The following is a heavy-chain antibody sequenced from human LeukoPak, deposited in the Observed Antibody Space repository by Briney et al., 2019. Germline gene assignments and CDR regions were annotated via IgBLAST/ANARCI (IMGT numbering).Heavy chain of an antibody. J-gene: IGHJ4*02. CDR2: LVPSRGNP. D-gene: IGHD2-2*01. CDR1: GYTFTAFY. CDR3: ARGAHQHSDS. V-gene: IGHV1-46*01. Sequence: GASVKVSCKASGYTFTAFYIHWVRQAPGQGLEWMAKLVPSRGNPSYAQNFQGRATVTSDTSTNTVHMELSSLTSDDSAVYYCARGAHQHSDSWGQGTLVSVSS.